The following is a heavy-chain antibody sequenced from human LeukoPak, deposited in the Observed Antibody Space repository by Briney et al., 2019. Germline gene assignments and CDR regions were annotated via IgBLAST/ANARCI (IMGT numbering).Heavy chain of an antibody. CDR1: GGSISSYY. J-gene: IGHJ4*02. D-gene: IGHD3-22*01. CDR3: ARDGELPNSSGYYKPYYFDY. Sequence: PSETLSLTCTVSGGSISSYYWSWIRQPPGKGLEWIGYIYYSGSTNYNPSLKSRVTISVDTSKNQFSLKLSSVTAADTAVYYCARDGELPNSSGYYKPYYFDYWGQGTLVTVSS. CDR2: IYYSGST. V-gene: IGHV4-59*12.